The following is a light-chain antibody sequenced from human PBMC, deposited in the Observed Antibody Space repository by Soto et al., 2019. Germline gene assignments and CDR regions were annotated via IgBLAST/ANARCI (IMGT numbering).Light chain of an antibody. CDR1: HDISNY. CDR2: DAS. CDR3: QQYSHLIT. Sequence: VQMTQSPCSLSASVGDRVTITCQASHDISNYLNWYQQKLGKAPKLLIYDASNLETGVPSRFSGSGSGTDFTFTISSLQPEDIATYYCQQYSHLITFGQGKRLEIK. J-gene: IGKJ5*01. V-gene: IGKV1-33*01.